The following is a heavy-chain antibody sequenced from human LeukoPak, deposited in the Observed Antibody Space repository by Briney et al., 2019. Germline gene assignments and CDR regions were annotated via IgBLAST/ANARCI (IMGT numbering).Heavy chain of an antibody. CDR1: GFTFSSYW. V-gene: IGHV3-7*01. CDR2: IKQDGSEK. J-gene: IGHJ4*02. D-gene: IGHD3-22*01. CDR3: ARDLYYYDSSGRRGDY. Sequence: QPGGSLRLSCAASGFTFSSYWMSWVRQAPGKGLEWVANIKQDGSEKYYVDSVKGRFTISRDNAKNSLYLQMNSLRAEDTAVYHCARDLYYYDSSGRRGDYWGQGTLVTVSS.